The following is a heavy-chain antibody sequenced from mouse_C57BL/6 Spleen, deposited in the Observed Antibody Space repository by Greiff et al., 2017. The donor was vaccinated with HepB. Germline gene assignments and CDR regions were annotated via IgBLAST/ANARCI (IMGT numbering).Heavy chain of an antibody. CDR3: ARQGYYGSSSDY. V-gene: IGHV5-6*01. CDR2: ISSGGSYT. CDR1: GFTFSSYG. J-gene: IGHJ2*01. Sequence: EVQGVESGGDLVKPGGSLKLSCAASGFTFSSYGMSWVRQTPDKRLEWVATISSGGSYTYYPDSVKGRFTISRDNAKNTLYLQMSSLKSEDTAMYYCARQGYYGSSSDYWGQGTTLTVSS. D-gene: IGHD1-1*01.